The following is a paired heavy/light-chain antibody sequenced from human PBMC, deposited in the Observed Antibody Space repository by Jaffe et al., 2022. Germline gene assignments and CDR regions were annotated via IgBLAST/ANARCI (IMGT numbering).Heavy chain of an antibody. Sequence: QVQLVQSGAEVKKPGASVKVSCKASGYTFTSYGISWVRQAPGQGLEWMGWISAYNGNTNYAQKLQGRVTMTTDTSTSTAYMELRSLRSDDTAVYYCARATGVFGVVIIYYYYMDVWGKGTTVTVSS. V-gene: IGHV1-18*01. J-gene: IGHJ6*03. CDR3: ARATGVFGVVIIYYYYMDV. D-gene: IGHD3-3*01. CDR1: GYTFTSYG. CDR2: ISAYNGNT.
Light chain of an antibody. V-gene: IGKV1-8*01. J-gene: IGKJ1*01. CDR2: AAS. CDR1: QGISSY. Sequence: AIRMTQSPSSLSASTGDRVTITCRASQGISSYLAWYQQKPGKAPKLLIYAASTLQSGVPSRFSGSGSGTDFTLTISCLQSEDFATYYCQQYYSYPVAFGQGTKVEIK. CDR3: QQYYSYPVA.